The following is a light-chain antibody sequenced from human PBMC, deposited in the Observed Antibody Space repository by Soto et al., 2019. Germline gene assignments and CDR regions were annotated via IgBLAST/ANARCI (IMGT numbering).Light chain of an antibody. CDR3: VTWDCSLRRYG. V-gene: IGLV1-51*02. J-gene: IGLJ1*01. Sequence: QRRLGNACRCRWVPNHYTGSSSNIGNNYVSWYQQLPGTAPKLLIYENNKRLSGIPDRFSGSKSGTSATLGITGLHSWNEAYYYCVTWDCSLRRYGVGTGPKVTVL. CDR2: ENN. CDR1: SSNIGNNY.